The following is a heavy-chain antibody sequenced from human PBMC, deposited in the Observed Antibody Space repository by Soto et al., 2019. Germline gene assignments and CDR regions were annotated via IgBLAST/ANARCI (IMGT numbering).Heavy chain of an antibody. J-gene: IGHJ5*02. Sequence: SCARCWVQHETGQGLEWMGGIIPIFGTANYAQKFQGRVTITADESTSTAYMELSSLRSEDTAVYYCAISPDGIAATTLGNTWFAPWGQGTLVTVSS. CDR1: SCA. D-gene: IGHD6-13*01. V-gene: IGHV1-69*01. CDR2: IIPIFGTA. CDR3: AISPDGIAATTLGNTWFAP.